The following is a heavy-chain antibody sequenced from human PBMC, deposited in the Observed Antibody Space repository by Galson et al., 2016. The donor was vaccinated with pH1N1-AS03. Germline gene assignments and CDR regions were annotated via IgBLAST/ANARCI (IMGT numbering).Heavy chain of an antibody. CDR1: GFTFSSYG. CDR3: AKDRSSWPPGWGAVDS. J-gene: IGHJ4*02. D-gene: IGHD6-13*01. CDR2: ISVTGGST. V-gene: IGHV3-23*01. Sequence: SLRLSCATSGFTFSSYGMTWVRQAPGKGLEWVSSISVTGGSTYYADSVKGRFTSSRDHSKNTLYLQMSSLRAEDTAVDYCAKDRSSWPPGWGAVDSWGQGTLVTVSS.